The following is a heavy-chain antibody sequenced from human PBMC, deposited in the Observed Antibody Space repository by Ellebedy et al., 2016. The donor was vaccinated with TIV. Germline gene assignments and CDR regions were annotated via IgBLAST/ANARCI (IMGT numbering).Heavy chain of an antibody. CDR2: IKEDGSEE. CDR3: VRDLHWSYFD. D-gene: IGHD1-26*01. J-gene: IGHJ4*02. Sequence: PGGSLRLSCAASGFTFSLNWMYWVRQAPGKGREWVANIKEDGSEEDYVDSVKGRFTISRDNAKNSLYLQMNSLRAEDTAVYYCVRDLHWSYFDWGQGTLVTVSS. V-gene: IGHV3-7*03. CDR1: GFTFSLNW.